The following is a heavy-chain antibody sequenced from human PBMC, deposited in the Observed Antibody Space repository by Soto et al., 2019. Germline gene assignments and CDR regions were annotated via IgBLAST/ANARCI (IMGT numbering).Heavy chain of an antibody. CDR3: ASPYSSGYYGGFDY. J-gene: IGHJ4*02. V-gene: IGHV1-69*12. D-gene: IGHD6-19*01. CDR1: GGTFSSYA. CDR2: IIPIFGTA. Sequence: QVQLVQSGAEVKKPGSSVKVSCKASGGTFSSYAINWVRQAPGQGLEWMGGIIPIFGTANYAQKFQGRVTITADESTSTAYMELSSLRSEDTAVYYWASPYSSGYYGGFDYWGQGTLVTVSS.